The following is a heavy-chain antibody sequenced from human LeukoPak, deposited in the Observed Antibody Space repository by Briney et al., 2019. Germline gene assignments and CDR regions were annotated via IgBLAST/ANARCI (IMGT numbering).Heavy chain of an antibody. V-gene: IGHV4-61*02. CDR3: ARADSSSGWAYFDY. D-gene: IGHD6-6*01. J-gene: IGHJ4*02. CDR1: GGSISSGSYY. Sequence: PSQTLSLTCTVSGGSISSGSYYWSWIRQPAGKGLEWLGRIYTSGSTNYNPSLKSRVTISVDTSKNQFSLKLSSVTAADTAVYYCARADSSSGWAYFDYWGQGTLVTVSS. CDR2: IYTSGST.